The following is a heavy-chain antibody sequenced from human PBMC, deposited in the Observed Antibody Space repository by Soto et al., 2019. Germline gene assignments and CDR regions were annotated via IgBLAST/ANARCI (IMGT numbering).Heavy chain of an antibody. Sequence: GESLKISCKGSGYSFTSYWIGWVRQMPGKGLEWMGIIYPGDPDTRYSPSFQGQVTISADKSISTAYLQWSSLKASDTAMYYCASSSGPHYYDSSGYYYYYGMDVWGQGTTVTVPS. D-gene: IGHD3-22*01. J-gene: IGHJ6*02. V-gene: IGHV5-51*01. CDR3: ASSSGPHYYDSSGYYYYYGMDV. CDR2: IYPGDPDT. CDR1: GYSFTSYW.